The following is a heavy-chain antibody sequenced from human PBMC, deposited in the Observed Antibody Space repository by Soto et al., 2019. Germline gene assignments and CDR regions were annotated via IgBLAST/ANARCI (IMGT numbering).Heavy chain of an antibody. D-gene: IGHD3-9*01. V-gene: IGHV1-18*04. CDR2: ISAYNGNT. CDR3: ARGPRLRYFDWWCGI. J-gene: IGHJ3*02. Sequence: QVQLVQSGAEVKKPGASVKVSCKASGYTFTSYGISWVRQAPGQGLEWIGWISAYNGNTNYAQKLQGRVTMTTDTSTSTAYMDLGSLRSYDTAVYYCARGPRLRYFDWWCGIWGQGTMVTVSS. CDR1: GYTFTSYG.